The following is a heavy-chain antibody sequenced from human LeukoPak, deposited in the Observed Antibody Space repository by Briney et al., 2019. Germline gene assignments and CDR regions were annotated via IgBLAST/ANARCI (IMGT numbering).Heavy chain of an antibody. J-gene: IGHJ6*04. Sequence: ASVKVSCKASGGTFSSYAISWVRQAPGQGLEWMGGIIPIFGTANYAQKLQGRVTITADKSTSTAYMELSSLRSEDTAVYYCAREVVEYSSSWHPSYYGMDVWGKGTTVTVSS. CDR1: GGTFSSYA. D-gene: IGHD6-13*01. CDR3: AREVVEYSSSWHPSYYGMDV. V-gene: IGHV1-69*06. CDR2: IIPIFGTA.